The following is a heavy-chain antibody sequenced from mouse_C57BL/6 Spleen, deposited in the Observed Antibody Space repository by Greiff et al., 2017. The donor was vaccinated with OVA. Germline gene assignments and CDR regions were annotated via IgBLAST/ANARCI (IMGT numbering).Heavy chain of an antibody. CDR2: IYPYNGVS. Sequence: EVQLQQSGPELVKPGASVKISCKDSGYSFTGYYMHWVKQSHGNILDWIGYIYPYNGVSSYNQKFKGKATLTVDKSSSAAYMELRSLTSEDSAVYYCARNPHYYGSSVYAMDYWGQGTSVTVSS. CDR3: ARNPHYYGSSVYAMDY. V-gene: IGHV1-31*01. D-gene: IGHD1-1*01. CDR1: GYSFTGYY. J-gene: IGHJ4*01.